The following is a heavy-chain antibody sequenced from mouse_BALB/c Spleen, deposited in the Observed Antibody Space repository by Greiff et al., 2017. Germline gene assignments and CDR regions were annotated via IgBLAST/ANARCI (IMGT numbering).Heavy chain of an antibody. J-gene: IGHJ2*01. V-gene: IGHV1-69*02. CDR2: IYPSDSYT. CDR3: TREDYYGSSYYFDY. D-gene: IGHD1-1*01. CDR1: GYTFTSYW. Sequence: QVQLQQPGAALVRPGASVKLSCKASGYTFTSYWINWVKQRPGQGLEWIGNIYPSDSYTNYNQKFKDKATLTVDKSSSTAYMQLSSPTSEDSAVYYCTREDYYGSSYYFDYWGQGTTLTVSS.